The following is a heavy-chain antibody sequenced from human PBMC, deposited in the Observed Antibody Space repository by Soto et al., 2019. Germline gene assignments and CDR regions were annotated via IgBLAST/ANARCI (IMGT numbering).Heavy chain of an antibody. CDR1: GFTFKLYT. CDR3: ARDAASSLDH. Sequence: PGGSLRLSCAASGFTFKLYTMHWVRPAPGKGLEWVSFCTPSSSSISYADSVEGRFTISRDNARNSLYLQIHNLRAEDTAVYYCARDAASSLDHWGQGTLVTVSS. CDR2: CTPSSSSI. D-gene: IGHD6-13*01. V-gene: IGHV3-21*01. J-gene: IGHJ4*02.